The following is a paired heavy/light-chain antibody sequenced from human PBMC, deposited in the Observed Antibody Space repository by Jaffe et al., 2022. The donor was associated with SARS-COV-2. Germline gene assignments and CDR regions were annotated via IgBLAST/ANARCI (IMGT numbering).Heavy chain of an antibody. CDR1: GFTFSTYG. CDR2: ISGNSNYF. Sequence: EVQLVESGGGLVKPGGSLRLSCAASGFTFSTYGLNWVRQAPGKGLEWVASISGNSNYFYYADSVKGRFTISRDNAKNSLYLQMNSLRAEDTAVYYCATIPAPISARPANYYYGMDVWGQGTTVTVSS. CDR3: ATIPAPISARPANYYYGMDV. D-gene: IGHD2-2*02. V-gene: IGHV3-21*01. J-gene: IGHJ6*02.
Light chain of an antibody. CDR2: SAS. J-gene: IGKJ4*01. Sequence: DIQMTQSPSSLSASVGDRVTITCRASQSMSRHLNWYQQKPGKVPKLLIYSASTLQSGVPSRFSGGGSGTDFTLNISSLQPEDFATYYCQQSYSTPLTFGGGTKVEIK. V-gene: IGKV1-39*01. CDR3: QQSYSTPLT. CDR1: QSMSRH.